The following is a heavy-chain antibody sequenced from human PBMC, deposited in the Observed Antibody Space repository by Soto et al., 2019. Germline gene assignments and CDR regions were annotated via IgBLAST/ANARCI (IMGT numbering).Heavy chain of an antibody. D-gene: IGHD3-16*01. J-gene: IGHJ4*02. V-gene: IGHV4-59*01. CDR2: IYYSGST. Sequence: SETLSLTCTVSGGSISSYYWSWIRQPPGKGLEWIGYIYYSGSTNYSPSLKSRVTISVDTSKNQFSLKLSSVTAADTAVYYCARDSLSGADYWGQGTLVTVSS. CDR1: GGSISSYY. CDR3: ARDSLSGADY.